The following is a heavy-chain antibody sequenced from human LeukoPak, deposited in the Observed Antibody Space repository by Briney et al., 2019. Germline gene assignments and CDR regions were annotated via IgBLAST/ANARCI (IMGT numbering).Heavy chain of an antibody. CDR1: GYTFTGYY. J-gene: IGHJ6*03. Sequence: ASVKVSCKASGYTFTGYYMHWVRQAPGQGLEWMGWINPNSGGTNYAQKFQGRVTMTRDTSISTAYMELSRLRSDDTAVYYCARDLVATIVDYYYYMDVWGKGTTVTVSS. CDR2: INPNSGGT. CDR3: ARDLVATIVDYYYYMDV. V-gene: IGHV1-2*02. D-gene: IGHD5-12*01.